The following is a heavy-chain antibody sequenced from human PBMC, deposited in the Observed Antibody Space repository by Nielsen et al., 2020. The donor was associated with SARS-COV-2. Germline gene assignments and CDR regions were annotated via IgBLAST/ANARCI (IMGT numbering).Heavy chain of an antibody. CDR1: GYTFTNYA. J-gene: IGHJ6*02. CDR2: IDTNTGNP. V-gene: IGHV7-4-1*02. Sequence: ASVKVSCKASGYTFTNYAMNWVRQAPGQGLEWMGWIDTNTGNPTYAQGFTGRFVFSLDISVTTSFLQISSLKAEDTAVYYCVRSRLGATGYYYGTDVWGQGTTVTVSS. D-gene: IGHD4-17*01. CDR3: VRSRLGATGYYYGTDV.